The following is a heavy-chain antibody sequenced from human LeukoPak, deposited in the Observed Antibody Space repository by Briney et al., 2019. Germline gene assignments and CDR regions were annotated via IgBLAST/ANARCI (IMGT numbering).Heavy chain of an antibody. Sequence: ASVKVSCKASGYTFTSYYMHWVRQAPGQGLEWMGIINPSGGSTSYAQKFQGRVTITADESTSTAYMELSSLRSEDTAVYYCARLSREARHWGDAFDIWGQGTMVTVSS. CDR2: INPSGGST. D-gene: IGHD3-16*01. V-gene: IGHV1-46*01. J-gene: IGHJ3*02. CDR1: GYTFTSYY. CDR3: ARLSREARHWGDAFDI.